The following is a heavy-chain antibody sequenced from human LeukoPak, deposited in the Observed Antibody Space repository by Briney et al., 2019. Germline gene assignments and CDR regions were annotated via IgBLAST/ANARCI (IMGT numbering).Heavy chain of an antibody. Sequence: RASVKVSCKASGYTFTSYGISWVRQAPGQGLEWMGGIIPIFGTANYAQKFQGRVTITADESTSTAYMELSSLRPEDTAVYYCARDGVTMVRGVIIPSPFDYWGQGTLVTVSS. V-gene: IGHV1-69*13. CDR2: IIPIFGTA. D-gene: IGHD3-10*01. CDR1: GYTFTSYG. J-gene: IGHJ4*02. CDR3: ARDGVTMVRGVIIPSPFDY.